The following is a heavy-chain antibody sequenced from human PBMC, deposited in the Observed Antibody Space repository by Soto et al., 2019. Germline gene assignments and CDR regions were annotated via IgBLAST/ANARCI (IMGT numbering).Heavy chain of an antibody. J-gene: IGHJ4*02. CDR2: ISGSGGST. CDR3: AKDSGSWPYYSDY. CDR1: GFSFSSYA. D-gene: IGHD6-13*01. Sequence: LRLSCAASGFSFSSYAMNWVRQAPGKGLEWVSAISGSGGSTYYADSVKGRFIISRDISKNTLYLQMNSLRAEDTAVYYCAKDSGSWPYYSDYWGQGTLVTVSS. V-gene: IGHV3-23*01.